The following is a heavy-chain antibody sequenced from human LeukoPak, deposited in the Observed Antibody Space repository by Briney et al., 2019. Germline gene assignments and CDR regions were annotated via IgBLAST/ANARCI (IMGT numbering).Heavy chain of an antibody. D-gene: IGHD2-8*01. CDR1: GFTFSSYE. CDR2: ISSSGSTI. Sequence: PGRSLRLSCAASGFTFSSYEMSWVRQAPGKGLEWVSYISSSGSTIYYADSVKGRFTISRDNAKNSLYLQMNSLRAEDTGVYYCARELMNFDYWGQGTLVTVSS. V-gene: IGHV3-48*03. CDR3: ARELMNFDY. J-gene: IGHJ4*02.